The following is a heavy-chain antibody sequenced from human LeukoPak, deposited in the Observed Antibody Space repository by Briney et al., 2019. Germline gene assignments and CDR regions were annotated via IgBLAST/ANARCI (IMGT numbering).Heavy chain of an antibody. D-gene: IGHD1-26*01. Sequence: ASVKVSFKASGYTFTGYYMHWVRQAPGQGLEWMGWINPNSGGTNYAQKFQGRVTMTRDTSISTAYMELSRLRSDDTAVYYCARDVGATQTTFDYWGQGTLVTVSS. CDR3: ARDVGATQTTFDY. J-gene: IGHJ4*02. CDR1: GYTFTGYY. CDR2: INPNSGGT. V-gene: IGHV1-2*02.